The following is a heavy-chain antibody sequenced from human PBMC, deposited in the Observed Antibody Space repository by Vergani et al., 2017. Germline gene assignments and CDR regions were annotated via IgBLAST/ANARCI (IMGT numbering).Heavy chain of an antibody. Sequence: QVQLQESGPGLVKSSQTLSLTCAGSGGSISSGDYYWSWIRQPPGKGLEWFGKIYYTGSTNYNPSLQSRVTMSGDTSNNQFSLRLSSVTAADTAVYYCARGWVSGWYGELGYWGQGTLVTVSS. CDR2: IYYTGST. D-gene: IGHD6-19*01. J-gene: IGHJ4*02. CDR3: ARGWVSGWYGELGY. V-gene: IGHV4-61*08. CDR1: GGSISSGDYY.